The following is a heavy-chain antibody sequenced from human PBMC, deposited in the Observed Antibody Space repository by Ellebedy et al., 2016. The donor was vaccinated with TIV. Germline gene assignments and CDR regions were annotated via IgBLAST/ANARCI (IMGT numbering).Heavy chain of an antibody. D-gene: IGHD6-13*01. CDR1: GDSISTYF. CDR3: ARDSKYSSRGGWFDP. Sequence: MPSETLSLTCTVSGDSISTYFWSWIRQPPGKRLEWIGYIYSSGNTNYNPSLKSRVTISIDTSKNQFSLKLISVTAADTAVYYCARDSKYSSRGGWFDPWGQGTLVTVSS. CDR2: IYSSGNT. J-gene: IGHJ5*02. V-gene: IGHV4-59*01.